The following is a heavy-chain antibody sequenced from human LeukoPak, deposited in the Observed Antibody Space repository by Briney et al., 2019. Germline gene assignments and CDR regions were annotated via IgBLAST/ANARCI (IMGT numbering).Heavy chain of an antibody. D-gene: IGHD2-2*01. CDR1: GLNFSSYS. J-gene: IGHJ4*02. Sequence: GGSLRLSCAVSGLNFSSYSMNWVRQAPGKGLEWVSSISSSSSYIYYADSVKGRFTISRDNAKNSLYLQMNSLRAEDTAVYYCARDPYCSSTSCPSPVFDYWGQGTLVTVSS. CDR2: ISSSSSYI. V-gene: IGHV3-21*01. CDR3: ARDPYCSSTSCPSPVFDY.